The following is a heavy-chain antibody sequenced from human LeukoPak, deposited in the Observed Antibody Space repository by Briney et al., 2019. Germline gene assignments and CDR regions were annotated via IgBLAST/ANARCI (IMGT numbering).Heavy chain of an antibody. CDR2: INPNSGGT. Sequence: ASVKVSCKASGYTFTGYYMHWVRQAPGQGLEWMGWINPNSGGTNYAQKFQGRVTMTRDTSISTAYMELSRLRPDDTAVYYCARDRYRKDGYNYIGYWGQGTLVTVSS. CDR3: ARDRYRKDGYNYIGY. CDR1: GYTFTGYY. V-gene: IGHV1-2*02. J-gene: IGHJ4*02. D-gene: IGHD5-24*01.